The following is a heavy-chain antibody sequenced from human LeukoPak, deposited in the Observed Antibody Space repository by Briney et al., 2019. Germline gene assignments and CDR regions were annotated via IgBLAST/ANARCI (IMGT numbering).Heavy chain of an antibody. V-gene: IGHV4-59*01. CDR2: IYYSGST. CDR1: GDSMKNYY. D-gene: IGHD2-2*03. J-gene: IGHJ6*02. Sequence: SETLSLTCTVSGDSMKNYYWIWLRQSPGKGLEWIGYIYYSGSTYYNPSLKSRVTMSVDTSKEQFSLKLSFVTAADTAVYYCARAGYCSSTSCQWVPLVWGQGTTVTVSS. CDR3: ARAGYCSSTSCQWVPLV.